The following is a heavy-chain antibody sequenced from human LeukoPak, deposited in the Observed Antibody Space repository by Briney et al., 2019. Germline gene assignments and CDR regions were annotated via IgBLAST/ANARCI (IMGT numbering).Heavy chain of an antibody. CDR3: ARDLYGDYALDY. Sequence: GGSPRLSCAASGFTFTTYSMNWVRQAPEKGLEWVSSISGSSSSIYYADSVKGRFTISRDNAKNSLYLQMNSLRAEDTAVYYCARDLYGDYALDYWGQGTLVTVSS. CDR2: ISGSSSSI. J-gene: IGHJ4*02. CDR1: GFTFTTYS. D-gene: IGHD4-17*01. V-gene: IGHV3-21*06.